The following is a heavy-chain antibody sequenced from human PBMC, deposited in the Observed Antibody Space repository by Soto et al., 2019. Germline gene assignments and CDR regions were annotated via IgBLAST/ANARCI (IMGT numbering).Heavy chain of an antibody. D-gene: IGHD1-26*01. Sequence: QVQLAQSGAEVKKPGSSVKVSCKASGGTFSSYALNWVRQAPGQGLEWMGGFIPMFGTTNYAQNFQGRLTITADESTDTAYMELSSLRSEDTAVYYCARVTLTVGDTPYTKHYYGMDVWGQGTTVTVSS. CDR3: ARVTLTVGDTPYTKHYYGMDV. J-gene: IGHJ6*02. CDR1: GGTFSSYA. V-gene: IGHV1-69*01. CDR2: FIPMFGTT.